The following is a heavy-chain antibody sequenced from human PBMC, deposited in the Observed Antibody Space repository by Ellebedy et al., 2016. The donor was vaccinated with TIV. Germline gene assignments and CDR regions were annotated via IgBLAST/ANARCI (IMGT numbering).Heavy chain of an antibody. J-gene: IGHJ5*02. CDR2: ITAGNGNT. D-gene: IGHD5/OR15-5a*01. CDR3: ARVYGLHGFDP. CDR1: GYTVSSNS. Sequence: ASVKVSCKASGYTVSSNSMHWVRQAPGQRLEWMGWITAGNGNTKYSEKFQDRVIITRDTSASTVYMELSSLRSEDTAVYYCARVYGLHGFDPWGQGTRVTVSS. V-gene: IGHV1-3*01.